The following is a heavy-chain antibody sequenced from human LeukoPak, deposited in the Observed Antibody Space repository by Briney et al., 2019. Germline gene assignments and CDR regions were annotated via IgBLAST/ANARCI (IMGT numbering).Heavy chain of an antibody. CDR1: GGSISSYY. Sequence: SETLSLXCTVSGGSISSYYWSWIRQPAGKGLEWIGRIYTSGSTNYNPSLKSRVTMSVDTSKNQFSLKLSSVTAADTAVYYCARDFTMVRGARGLNWFDPWGQGTLVTVSS. D-gene: IGHD3-10*01. CDR2: IYTSGST. CDR3: ARDFTMVRGARGLNWFDP. J-gene: IGHJ5*02. V-gene: IGHV4-4*07.